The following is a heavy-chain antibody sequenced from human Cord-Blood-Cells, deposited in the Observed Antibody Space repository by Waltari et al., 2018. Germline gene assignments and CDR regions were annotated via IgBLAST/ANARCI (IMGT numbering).Heavy chain of an antibody. D-gene: IGHD2-15*01. CDR1: GFSLSNARLG. V-gene: IGHV2-26*01. CDR2: IFSNDEK. CDR3: ARISLTVAATHYFDY. J-gene: IGHJ4*02. Sequence: QVTLKESGPVLVKPTETLTLTCTVSGFSLSNARLGVSWIRQPPGKALEWLAHIFSNDEKSYSTSLKSRLTISKDTSKSQVVLTMTNMDPVDTATYYCARISLTVAATHYFDYWGQGTLVTVSS.